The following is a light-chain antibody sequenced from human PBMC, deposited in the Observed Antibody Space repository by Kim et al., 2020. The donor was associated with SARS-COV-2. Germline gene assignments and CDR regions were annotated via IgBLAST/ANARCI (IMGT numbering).Light chain of an antibody. CDR3: SSYTSSSTSVV. J-gene: IGLJ2*01. CDR1: SSDVGGYNY. V-gene: IGLV2-14*04. CDR2: DVS. Sequence: QSITSSCTGTSSDVGGYNYVSWYQQHPGKAPKLMMYDVSKRPSGVSNRFSGSKSGNTASLTISGLQAEDEADYYCSSYTSSSTSVVFGGGTQLTVL.